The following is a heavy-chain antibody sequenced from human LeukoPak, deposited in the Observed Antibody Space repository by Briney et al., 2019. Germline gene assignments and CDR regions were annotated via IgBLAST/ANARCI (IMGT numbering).Heavy chain of an antibody. CDR3: ARRVTMVRGVIPYDAFDI. CDR2: IHYSGST. D-gene: IGHD3-10*01. Sequence: SETLSLTRTVSGGSISSGGYYWSWIRQAPGKGLEWIGDIHYSGSTNYNPSLKGRVTISVDTSKNQFSLKLSSVTAADTAVYSCARRVTMVRGVIPYDAFDIWGQGTMVTVSS. J-gene: IGHJ3*02. V-gene: IGHV4-61*08. CDR1: GGSISSGGYY.